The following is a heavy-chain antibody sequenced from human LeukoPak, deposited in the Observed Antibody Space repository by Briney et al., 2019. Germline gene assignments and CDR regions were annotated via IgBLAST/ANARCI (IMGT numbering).Heavy chain of an antibody. V-gene: IGHV7-4-1*02. CDR1: GYTFTSYA. Sequence: ASVKVSCKASGYTFTSYAMNWVRQAPGQGLEWMGWINTNTGNPTYAQGFTGRFVFSLDTSVSTAYLQISSLKAEDTAVYYCARGPELWFGDIYYYHYGMDVWGQGTTVTVSS. J-gene: IGHJ6*02. CDR3: ARGPELWFGDIYYYHYGMDV. D-gene: IGHD3-10*01. CDR2: INTNTGNP.